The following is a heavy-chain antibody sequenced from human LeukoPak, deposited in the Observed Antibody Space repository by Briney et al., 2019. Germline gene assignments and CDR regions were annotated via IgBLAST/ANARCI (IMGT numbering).Heavy chain of an antibody. J-gene: IGHJ6*03. CDR3: TTALLPNYYGSGSYYYYYYYYHMDV. D-gene: IGHD3-10*01. Sequence: GGSLRLSCAASGFTFSSYSMNWVRQAPGKGLEWVSSISSSSSYIYYADSVKGRFTISRDNAKNSLYLQMNSLRAEDTAVYYCTTALLPNYYGSGSYYYYYYYYHMDVWGKGTTVTISS. V-gene: IGHV3-21*03. CDR1: GFTFSSYS. CDR2: ISSSSSYI.